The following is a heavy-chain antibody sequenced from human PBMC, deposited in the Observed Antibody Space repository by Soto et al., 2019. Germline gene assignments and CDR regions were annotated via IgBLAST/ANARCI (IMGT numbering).Heavy chain of an antibody. Sequence: QVQLVESGGGVVQPGRSLRLSCAASGFTFRSYGMHWVRQAPGKGLEWVALMSFDGSNKYYADSVRGRFTISSENSKSTLYLQMDILRPEDTAVYYCAKEFGWELQLSHPYYNSGMDVWRQGTTVTVSS. CDR1: GFTFRSYG. J-gene: IGHJ6*02. V-gene: IGHV3-30*18. D-gene: IGHD1-1*01. CDR3: AKEFGWELQLSHPYYNSGMDV. CDR2: MSFDGSNK.